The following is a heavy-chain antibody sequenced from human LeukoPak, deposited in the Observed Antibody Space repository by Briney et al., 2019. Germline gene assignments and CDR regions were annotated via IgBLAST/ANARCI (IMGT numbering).Heavy chain of an antibody. Sequence: GGSLRLFCAASGFTFSSYSMSWVRDAPGKGLEWVSSISSSSSYIYYADSVKGRFTIPRDNAKNSLYLHMNSLRVEDTAVYYCARDAIAAAGLNWFDPWGQGTLVTVSS. CDR3: ARDAIAAAGLNWFDP. V-gene: IGHV3-21*01. CDR1: GFTFSSYS. CDR2: ISSSSSYI. D-gene: IGHD6-13*01. J-gene: IGHJ5*02.